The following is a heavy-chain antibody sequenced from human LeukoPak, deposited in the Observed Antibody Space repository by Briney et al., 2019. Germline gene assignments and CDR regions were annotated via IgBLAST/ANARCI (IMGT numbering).Heavy chain of an antibody. Sequence: SETLSLTCTVSGGSISSSSYYWGWIRQPPGKGLEWIGSIYYSGSTYYNPSLKSRVTISADTSKNQFSLKLSSVTAADTAVYYCARVESSMYYYDSSGYAFDYWGQGTLVTVSS. CDR2: IYYSGST. J-gene: IGHJ4*02. V-gene: IGHV4-39*01. CDR1: GGSISSSSYY. D-gene: IGHD3-22*01. CDR3: ARVESSMYYYDSSGYAFDY.